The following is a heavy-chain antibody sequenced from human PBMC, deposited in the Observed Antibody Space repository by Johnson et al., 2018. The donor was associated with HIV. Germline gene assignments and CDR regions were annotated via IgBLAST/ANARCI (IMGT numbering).Heavy chain of an antibody. J-gene: IGHJ3*02. D-gene: IGHD1-26*01. Sequence: VQLVESGGGVVQPGRSLRLSCAASGFTFSSYAMHWVRQAPGKGLEWVAVISYDGSNKYYADSVKGRFTISRDNSKNTLYLQMNTLRVEDTAVYYCANGGSYSAADDAFDIWGQGTMVTVSS. CDR1: GFTFSSYA. V-gene: IGHV3-30-3*01. CDR3: ANGGSYSAADDAFDI. CDR2: ISYDGSNK.